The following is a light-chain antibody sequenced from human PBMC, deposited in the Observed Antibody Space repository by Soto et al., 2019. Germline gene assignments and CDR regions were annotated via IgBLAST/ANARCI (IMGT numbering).Light chain of an antibody. CDR1: QGISSY. J-gene: IGKJ4*01. CDR2: AAS. V-gene: IGKV1-8*01. Sequence: AIRMTQSPSSLSASTGDRVTITCRASQGISSYLAWYQQKPGKAPKLLIYAASTLQSGVPSRFSGSGSGTDFTLPISCLQSEDFATYYCQQYYSYPLTFGGGTKVDLK. CDR3: QQYYSYPLT.